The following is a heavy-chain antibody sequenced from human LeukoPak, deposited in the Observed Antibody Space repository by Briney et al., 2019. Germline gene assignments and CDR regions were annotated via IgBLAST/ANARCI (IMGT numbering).Heavy chain of an antibody. CDR2: ISAYNGNT. CDR3: ARDGLIVVVPAAMPGDY. CDR1: GYTFTSYA. J-gene: IGHJ4*02. D-gene: IGHD2-2*01. Sequence: GASVKVSCKASGYTFTSYAMNWVRQAPGQGLEWMGWISAYNGNTNYAQKLQGRVTMTTDTSTSTAYMELRSLRSDDTAVYYCARDGLIVVVPAAMPGDYWGQGTLVTVSS. V-gene: IGHV1-18*01.